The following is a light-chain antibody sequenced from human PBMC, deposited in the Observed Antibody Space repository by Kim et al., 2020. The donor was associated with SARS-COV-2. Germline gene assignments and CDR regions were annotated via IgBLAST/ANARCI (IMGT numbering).Light chain of an antibody. CDR2: VNIDGSH. Sequence: QLVLTQSPSASASLGASVNLTCTLSSEHRTYAIAWHQQQPEKGPRYLMKVNIDGSHTKGDGIPDRFSGSKSGADRYLTISALQSDDEADYYCQTWGTCRQVFGGGTQLTVL. CDR3: QTWGTCRQV. V-gene: IGLV4-69*01. J-gene: IGLJ3*02. CDR1: SEHRTYA.